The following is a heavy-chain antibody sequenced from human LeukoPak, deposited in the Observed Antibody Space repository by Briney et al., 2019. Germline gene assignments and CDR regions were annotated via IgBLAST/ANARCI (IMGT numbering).Heavy chain of an antibody. CDR1: GGSISSYY. V-gene: IGHV4-59*01. Sequence: ASETLSLTCTVSGGSISSYYWSWIRQPPGKGLEWIGYIYYSGSTNYNPSLKSRVTISVDTSKNQFSLKLSSVTAADTAVYYCARGGPAGKDCFDYWGQGTLVTVSS. CDR3: ARGGPAGKDCFDY. J-gene: IGHJ4*02. D-gene: IGHD6-13*01. CDR2: IYYSGST.